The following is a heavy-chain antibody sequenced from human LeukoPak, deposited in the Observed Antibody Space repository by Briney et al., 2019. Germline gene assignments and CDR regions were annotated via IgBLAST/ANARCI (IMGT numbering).Heavy chain of an antibody. D-gene: IGHD2-2*01. CDR1: GGSMSSYH. CDR3: ARDRDQEGSDY. V-gene: IGHV4-59*01. Sequence: PSETLSLTCAVSGGSMSSYHWNWIRQPPGRGVEWIANLFHTRGAWYKSSLKSRVTTSVDTSKNQFSLKLSSVTAADTAVYYCARDRDQEGSDYWGQGTLVTVSS. CDR2: LFHTRGA. J-gene: IGHJ4*02.